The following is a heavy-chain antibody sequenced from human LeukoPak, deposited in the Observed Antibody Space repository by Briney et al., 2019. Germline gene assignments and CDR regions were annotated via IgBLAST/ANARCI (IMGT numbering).Heavy chain of an antibody. Sequence: GGSLRLSCAASAFSLNAYNMNWVRQAPGKGLEWVSSISYTGTYIYYADSVRGRFTISRDNAQNSLYLQMNSLRAEDTAIYYCVRDRGTYRPIDYWGQGTLVTVSS. CDR2: ISYTGTYI. CDR3: VRDRGTYRPIDY. CDR1: AFSLNAYN. J-gene: IGHJ4*02. V-gene: IGHV3-21*04. D-gene: IGHD1-26*01.